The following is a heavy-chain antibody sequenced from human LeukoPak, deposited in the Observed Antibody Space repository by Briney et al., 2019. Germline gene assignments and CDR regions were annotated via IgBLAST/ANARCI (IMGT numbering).Heavy chain of an antibody. CDR1: GGPISRYY. CDR3: ARPYYYDSRIDP. J-gene: IGHJ5*02. D-gene: IGHD3-22*01. V-gene: IGHV4-4*08. CDR2: IYTTGST. Sequence: SETLSLTCTVSGGPISRYYWNWIRQPPGKALEGIGYIYTTGSTNYNPSLKSRITISVDTSKHQFSLKLSSVTAADTAVYYCARPYYYDSRIDPWGQGTLVTVSS.